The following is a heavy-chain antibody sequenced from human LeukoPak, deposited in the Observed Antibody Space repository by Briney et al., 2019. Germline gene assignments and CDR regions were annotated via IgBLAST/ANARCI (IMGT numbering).Heavy chain of an antibody. V-gene: IGHV1-18*01. J-gene: IGHJ4*02. CDR3: ARASIRMAYYYDSSGYYLLDY. CDR2: ISAYNGNT. Sequence: ASVKVSCKASGYTFTSYGISWVRQAPGQGLEWMGWISAYNGNTNYAQKLQGRVTMTTDTSTSTAYMELRSLRSDDTAVYYCARASIRMAYYYDSSGYYLLDYWGQGTLVTVSS. D-gene: IGHD3-22*01. CDR1: GYTFTSYG.